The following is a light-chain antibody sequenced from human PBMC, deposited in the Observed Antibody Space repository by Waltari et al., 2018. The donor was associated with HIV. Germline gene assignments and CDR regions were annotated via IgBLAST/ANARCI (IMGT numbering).Light chain of an antibody. J-gene: IGKJ4*02. V-gene: IGKV1-12*01. CDR3: QQAKSFPHT. CDR2: AAS. CDR1: QGIDTS. Sequence: DIQMTQSPLFVSASVGDRVSIPCRASQGIDTSLAWYQRRPGKVPNLLIYAASRMERGVPSRFSGSGSGTVFILNITDLQPEDLATYYCQQAKSFPHTFGGGTRV.